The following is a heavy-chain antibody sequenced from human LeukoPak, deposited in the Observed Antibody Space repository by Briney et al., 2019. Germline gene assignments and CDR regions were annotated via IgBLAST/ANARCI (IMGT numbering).Heavy chain of an antibody. J-gene: IGHJ4*02. Sequence: SETLSLTCAVYGGSFSGYYWSWIRQPPGKGLEWIGEINHSGSTNYNPSLKSRVTISVDTSKNQFSLKLSSVTAADTAVYYCARSEQQLFFYWGQGTPVTVSS. D-gene: IGHD6-13*01. CDR2: INHSGST. CDR3: ARSEQQLFFY. V-gene: IGHV4-34*01. CDR1: GGSFSGYY.